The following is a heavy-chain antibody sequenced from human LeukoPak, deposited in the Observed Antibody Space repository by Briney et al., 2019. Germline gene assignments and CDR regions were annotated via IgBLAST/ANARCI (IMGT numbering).Heavy chain of an antibody. Sequence: PGGSLRLSCAASGFTFSSYAMHWVRQAPGKGLEYVSAISSNGGSTYYANSVKGRFTISRDNSKNTLYLQMGSLRAEDMAVYYCARAYSYVRDLDYWGQGTLVTVSS. CDR3: ARAYSYVRDLDY. CDR2: ISSNGGST. J-gene: IGHJ4*02. CDR1: GFTFSSYA. V-gene: IGHV3-64*01. D-gene: IGHD3-10*02.